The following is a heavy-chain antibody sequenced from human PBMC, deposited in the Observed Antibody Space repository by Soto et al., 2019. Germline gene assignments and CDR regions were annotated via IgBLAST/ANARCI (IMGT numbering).Heavy chain of an antibody. CDR1: GQSFSGHS. D-gene: IGHD1-1*01. Sequence: QVQLQQWGAGLVKPSETLSLSCAVYGQSFSGHSWAWIRQPPGKGLEWSGEINESGSTYDNPSLKSPVTTSTDTSKNQFSLKLSSVSAADTAAYFCARGSGIVALPGELEDVKYDYWGQGTLVNVSS. CDR3: ARGSGIVALPGELEDVKYDY. J-gene: IGHJ4*02. V-gene: IGHV4-34*01. CDR2: INESGST.